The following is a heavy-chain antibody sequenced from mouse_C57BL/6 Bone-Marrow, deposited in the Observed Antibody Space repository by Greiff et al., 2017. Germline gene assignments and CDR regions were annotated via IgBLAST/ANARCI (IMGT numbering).Heavy chain of an antibody. V-gene: IGHV14-3*01. J-gene: IGHJ3*01. CDR1: GFNIQITY. D-gene: IGHD2-12*01. Sequence: VQLQQSVAELVRPGASVKLSCTASGFNIQITYMHWVKQMPEQGLEWIGRIDPAHGNTKYAQKYQGKATITADTSSNTAYLQLSSLTSEDTAIYYCAMSYYRISAYWGPGTLVTGAA. CDR3: AMSYYRISAY. CDR2: IDPAHGNT.